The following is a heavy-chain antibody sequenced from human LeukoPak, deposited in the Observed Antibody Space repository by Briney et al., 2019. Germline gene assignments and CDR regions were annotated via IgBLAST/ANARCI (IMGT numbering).Heavy chain of an antibody. CDR3: ARHKHDSSGYAFDY. CDR2: IYYSGTT. D-gene: IGHD3-22*01. J-gene: IGHJ4*02. CDR1: GGSLSGSY. Sequence: SETLSLTCTVSGGSLSGSYWSWARQPPGQALEWIGYIYYSGTTSFHPSFKNRLTISLDTPNNQVSLKLISVTAADTAVYFCARHKHDSSGYAFDYWGQGTLVTVSS. V-gene: IGHV4-59*08.